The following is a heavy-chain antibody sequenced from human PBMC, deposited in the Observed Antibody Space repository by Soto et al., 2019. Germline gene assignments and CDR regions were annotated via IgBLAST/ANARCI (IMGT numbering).Heavy chain of an antibody. CDR3: ARDKDRQQLGGNYYYILDV. J-gene: IGHJ6*02. CDR1: GDTFSTSA. V-gene: IGHV1-69*11. CDR2: IMPDLATP. D-gene: IGHD3-3*02. Sequence: QVQLMQSGAEVKKPGSSVKGSCKASGDTFSTSAIRWVRQAPGEGLARVGDIMPDLATPDYAQKFQGRVTISADESTTTAYLELTSLTTDDTAVYYCARDKDRQQLGGNYYYILDVWGQGTAITVSS.